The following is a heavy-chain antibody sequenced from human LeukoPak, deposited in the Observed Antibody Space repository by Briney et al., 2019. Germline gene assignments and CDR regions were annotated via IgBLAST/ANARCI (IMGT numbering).Heavy chain of an antibody. Sequence: GGSLRLSCAASGFTFSSYWMHWVRQAPGKGLVWVSRINTDGSSTSYADSVKGRFTISRDNAENTLYLQMNSLRAEDTAVYYCARAPEYYYYYMDVWGKGTTVTVSS. CDR3: ARAPEYYYYYMDV. J-gene: IGHJ6*03. D-gene: IGHD1-14*01. V-gene: IGHV3-74*01. CDR2: INTDGSST. CDR1: GFTFSSYW.